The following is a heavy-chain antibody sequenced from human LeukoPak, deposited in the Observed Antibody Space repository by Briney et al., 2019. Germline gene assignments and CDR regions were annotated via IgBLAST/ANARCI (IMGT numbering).Heavy chain of an antibody. CDR3: ASPYSSSSMDV. D-gene: IGHD6-6*01. CDR1: GGSFSGYY. CDR2: INHSGST. J-gene: IGHJ6*02. V-gene: IGHV4-34*01. Sequence: SETLSLTCAVYGGSFSGYYWSWIRQPPGKGLEWIGEINHSGSTNYNPSLKSRVTISVDTSKNQFSLKLSSVTAADTAVYYCASPYSSSSMDVWGQGTTVTVSS.